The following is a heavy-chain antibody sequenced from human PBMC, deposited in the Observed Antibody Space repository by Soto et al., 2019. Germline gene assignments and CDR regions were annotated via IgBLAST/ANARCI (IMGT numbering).Heavy chain of an antibody. D-gene: IGHD3-16*01. J-gene: IGHJ4*02. CDR2: IIPIIGVT. CDR1: GDTFNSYV. V-gene: IGHV1-69*17. Sequence: QVQLVQSGAEVKRPGSSVKVSCESSGDTFNSYVISWVRQAPGQGLEWMGGIIPIIGVTHYAQKFQGRVTISALSSTGTAYMELNNLGFEDTALDYCARESLGAKGADHWGQGTLVTVSS. CDR3: ARESLGAKGADH.